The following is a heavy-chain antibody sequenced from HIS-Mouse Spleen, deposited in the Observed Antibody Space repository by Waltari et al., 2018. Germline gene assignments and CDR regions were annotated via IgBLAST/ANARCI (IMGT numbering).Heavy chain of an antibody. D-gene: IGHD6-19*01. V-gene: IGHV3-30*18. Sequence: QVQLVESGGGVVQPGRSLRLSCAASGFTFSSYGMHWVRQAPGKGLGWVAVISYGGSTKYYADSVKGRVTISRDNSKNTLYLQMNSLRAEDTAVYYCAKASSGWIDYWGQGTLVTVSS. CDR2: ISYGGSTK. J-gene: IGHJ4*02. CDR1: GFTFSSYG. CDR3: AKASSGWIDY.